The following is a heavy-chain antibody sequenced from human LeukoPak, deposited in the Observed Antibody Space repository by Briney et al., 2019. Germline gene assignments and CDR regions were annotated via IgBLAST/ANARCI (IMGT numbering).Heavy chain of an antibody. J-gene: IGHJ5*02. V-gene: IGHV7-4-1*02. Sequence: ASVKVSCKASGYTLTSYGMNWVRQAPGQGLEWMGWINTNTGNPTYAQGFTGRFVFSLDTSVSTAYLQISSLKAEDAAVYYCARHIQIAFRVFRLGWIDPWGQGTLVTVSS. CDR1: GYTLTSYG. CDR3: ARHIQIAFRVFRLGWIDP. CDR2: INTNTGNP. D-gene: IGHD3-3*02.